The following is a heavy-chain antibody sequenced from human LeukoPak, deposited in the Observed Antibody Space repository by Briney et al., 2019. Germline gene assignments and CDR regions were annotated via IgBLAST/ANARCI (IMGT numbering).Heavy chain of an antibody. CDR1: GSSFTSYW. D-gene: IGHD6-19*01. Sequence: GASLEISCKGSGSSFTSYWIGWVRPMPGKGLGWMGIIYPGDSDTRYSPSFQGQVTISADKSISTAYLQWSSLKASDTAMYYCARHGSGWYGENWFDPWGQGTLVTVSS. V-gene: IGHV5-51*01. CDR3: ARHGSGWYGENWFDP. J-gene: IGHJ5*02. CDR2: IYPGDSDT.